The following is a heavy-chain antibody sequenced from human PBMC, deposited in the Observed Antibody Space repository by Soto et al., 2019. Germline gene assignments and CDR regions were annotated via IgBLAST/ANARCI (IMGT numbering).Heavy chain of an antibody. Sequence: GESLKISCKGSGYSFTSYWIGWVRQMPGKGLEWMGIIYPGDSDTRYSPSFQGQVTISADKSISTAYLQWSSLKASDTAMYYCARLNTFLGSGSYYYYGMDVWGQGTTVTVSS. D-gene: IGHD1-26*01. CDR3: ARLNTFLGSGSYYYYGMDV. CDR1: GYSFTSYW. CDR2: IYPGDSDT. J-gene: IGHJ6*02. V-gene: IGHV5-51*01.